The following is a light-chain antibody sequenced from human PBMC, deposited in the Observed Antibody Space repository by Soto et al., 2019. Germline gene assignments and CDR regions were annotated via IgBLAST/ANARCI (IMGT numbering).Light chain of an antibody. V-gene: IGKV3-20*01. CDR2: DAV. CDR1: QTVTSSY. J-gene: IGKJ4*01. CDR3: QQYGDSIT. Sequence: VLTQSPGSLSWSPVERATVSCRASQTVTSSYLAWYQQRPGQAPQLLIYDAVKRATGIPDRFSGSESGRDYTLTISRLDPEDSAVYYCQQYGDSITFGGGTKLEIK.